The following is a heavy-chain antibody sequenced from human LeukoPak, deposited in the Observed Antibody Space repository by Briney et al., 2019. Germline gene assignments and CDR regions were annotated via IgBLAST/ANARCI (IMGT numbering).Heavy chain of an antibody. D-gene: IGHD3-3*01. CDR3: ARDFAEGQPQDAFDI. CDR2: IYTSGST. V-gene: IGHV4-4*07. CDR1: GGSISSYY. Sequence: SETLSLTCTVSGGSISSYYWSWIRQPAGKGLEWIGRIYTSGSTNYNPSLKSRVTMSVDTSKNQFSLKLSSVTAADTAVYYCARDFAEGQPQDAFDIRGQGTMVTVSS. J-gene: IGHJ3*02.